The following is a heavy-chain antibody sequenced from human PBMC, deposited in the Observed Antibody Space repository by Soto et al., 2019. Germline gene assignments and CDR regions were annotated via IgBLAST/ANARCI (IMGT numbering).Heavy chain of an antibody. CDR2: ISSGSSTI. D-gene: IGHD2-2*01. Sequence: PGGYLRLSCAASGLTFSSYSMNWVRQAPGKGLEWGSYISSGSSTIYYADSVKGRFTISRDNAKNSLYLQMDSLRAEDTAVYYATRSAYIDVWGTGTTVTVSS. V-gene: IGHV3-48*01. CDR3: TRSAYIDV. J-gene: IGHJ6*03. CDR1: GLTFSSYS.